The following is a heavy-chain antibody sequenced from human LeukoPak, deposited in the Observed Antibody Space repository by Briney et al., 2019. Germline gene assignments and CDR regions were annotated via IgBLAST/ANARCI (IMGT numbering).Heavy chain of an antibody. CDR1: GFSFNDYA. CDR3: AKDRECSGGACYRYFDY. CDR2: IRGRGGSA. D-gene: IGHD2-15*01. Sequence: GGSLRLSCAASGFSFNDYAMSWVRQAPGKGLEWVSAIRGRGGSASYADSVQGRFTISRDNSENTLYLQMSSLRAEDTAVYYCAKDRECSGGACYRYFDYWGQGTLVPISS. J-gene: IGHJ4*02. V-gene: IGHV3-23*01.